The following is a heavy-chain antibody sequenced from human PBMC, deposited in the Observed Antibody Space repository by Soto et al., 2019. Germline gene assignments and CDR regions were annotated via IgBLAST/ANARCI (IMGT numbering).Heavy chain of an antibody. Sequence: GGSLRLSCKASGFMFNYYVMSWVRQAPGKGLEWVSPMSDNGDSVKGRFTISRDNSKNTLYLQMTSPRAEDTAVYYCAKSLYYYDRNREGAFDAWGHGTEVTVSS. CDR1: GFMFNYYV. V-gene: IGHV3-23*01. D-gene: IGHD3-22*01. J-gene: IGHJ3*01. CDR2: MSDNG. CDR3: AKSLYYYDRNREGAFDA.